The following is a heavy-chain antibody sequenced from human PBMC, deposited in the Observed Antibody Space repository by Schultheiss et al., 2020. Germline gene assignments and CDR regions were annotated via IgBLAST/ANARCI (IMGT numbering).Heavy chain of an antibody. Sequence: SETLSLTCTVSGGSISSSSYYWGWIRQPPGKGLEWIGSIYYSGSTYYNPSLKSRVTMSVDTSKNQFSLNLTSVTAADTALYYCARAYSSNWYYYGMDVWGQGTPVTVSS. J-gene: IGHJ6*02. D-gene: IGHD6-13*01. CDR3: ARAYSSNWYYYGMDV. CDR1: GGSISSSSYY. CDR2: IYYSGST. V-gene: IGHV4-39*07.